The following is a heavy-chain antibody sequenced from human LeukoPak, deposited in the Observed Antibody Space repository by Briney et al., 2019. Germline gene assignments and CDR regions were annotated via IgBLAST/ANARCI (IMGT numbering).Heavy chain of an antibody. V-gene: IGHV1-18*01. J-gene: IGHJ4*02. D-gene: IGHD1-26*01. CDR3: ARVTPSGSYSEFFDY. CDR1: GYTFTSYG. Sequence: EASVKVSCTASGYTFTSYGISWVRQAPGQGLEWMGWISAYNGNTNYAQKLQGRVTMTTDTSTSTAYMELRSLRSDDTAVYYCARVTPSGSYSEFFDYWGQGTLVTVSS. CDR2: ISAYNGNT.